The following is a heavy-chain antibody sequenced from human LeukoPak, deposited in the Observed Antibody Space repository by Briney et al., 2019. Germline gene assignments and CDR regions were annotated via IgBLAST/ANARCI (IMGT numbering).Heavy chain of an antibody. D-gene: IGHD3-10*01. J-gene: IGHJ3*01. V-gene: IGHV3-7*01. CDR2: IKHDGREK. Sequence: QAGGSLRLSCEASGIVFRSYSMSWVRQASGKGLEWVANIKHDGREKDYVDSVKGRFTVSRDNAKNSLYLEMNSLRGEDTAVYYCVRNLWGTSYHGSGSSQFDVFDFWGQGTMVTVSS. CDR1: GIVFRSYS. CDR3: VRNLWGTSYHGSGSSQFDVFDF.